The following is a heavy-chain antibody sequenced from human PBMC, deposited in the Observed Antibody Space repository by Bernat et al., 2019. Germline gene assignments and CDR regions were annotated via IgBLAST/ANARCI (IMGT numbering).Heavy chain of an antibody. CDR3: ATWRGSGNYYDY. CDR1: GVTFRNYG. D-gene: IGHD3-10*01. Sequence: QVQLVESGGGVVQSGKSLRLSCAVSGVTFRNYGMHWVRQAPGKGLEWVAGIWYDGSQKYYADSVKDRFTISRDNSKNTLYLQMNSLRVEDTAMYHCATWRGSGNYYDYWGQGTLVTVSS. V-gene: IGHV3-33*01. J-gene: IGHJ4*02. CDR2: IWYDGSQK.